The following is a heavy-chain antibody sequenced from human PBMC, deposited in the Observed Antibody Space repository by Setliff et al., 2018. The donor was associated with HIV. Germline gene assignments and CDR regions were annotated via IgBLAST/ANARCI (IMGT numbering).Heavy chain of an antibody. J-gene: IGHJ4*02. D-gene: IGHD2-2*01. V-gene: IGHV3-21*03. CDR1: GFTFSSYS. Sequence: PGGSLRLSCAASGFTFSSYSMNWVRQAPGKGLEWVSSISSSSSYKYYADSVKGRFSISRDNAKHSLYLQMNSLKTEDTAVYYCTTDRPYGYHNEYWGPGTLVTVSS. CDR3: TTDRPYGYHNEY. CDR2: ISSSSSYK.